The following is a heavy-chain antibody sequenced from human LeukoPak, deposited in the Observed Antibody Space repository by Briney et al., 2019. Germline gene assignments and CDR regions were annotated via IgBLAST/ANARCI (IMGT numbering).Heavy chain of an antibody. CDR3: ARDCSGGSCYGAFDI. CDR2: IYDSGST. J-gene: IGHJ3*02. V-gene: IGHV4-30-4*01. CDR1: GASIRSGDYY. D-gene: IGHD2-15*01. Sequence: SETLSLTCTVSGASIRSGDYYWSWIRQPPGKGLEWIGYIYDSGSTYYNPSLKSRITISVDTSENRFFLKLSSVTATDTAVYYCARDCSGGSCYGAFDIWGQGTMVTVSS.